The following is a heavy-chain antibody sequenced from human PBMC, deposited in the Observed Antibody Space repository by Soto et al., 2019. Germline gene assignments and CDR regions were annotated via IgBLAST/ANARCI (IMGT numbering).Heavy chain of an antibody. J-gene: IGHJ4*02. Sequence: TGGSLRLSWAASGFTFSSYGMHWVRQAPGKGLEWVAVISYDGSNKYYADSVKGRFTISRDNSKNTLYLQMNSLRAEDTAVYYCAKDCQGGIAAAGTFDYWGQGTLVTVSS. D-gene: IGHD6-13*01. CDR3: AKDCQGGIAAAGTFDY. CDR2: ISYDGSNK. V-gene: IGHV3-30*18. CDR1: GFTFSSYG.